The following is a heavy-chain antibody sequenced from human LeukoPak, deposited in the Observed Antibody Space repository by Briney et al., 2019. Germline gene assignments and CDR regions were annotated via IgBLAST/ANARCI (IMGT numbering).Heavy chain of an antibody. CDR3: ARAGNGSLAY. Sequence: EWVSVIFIAGKTSYAASVKCPFTISRDDSNNPLHLQMNRLRAEDTAVYYCARAGNGSLAYWGQGTLVTASS. D-gene: IGHD1-26*01. J-gene: IGHJ4*02. V-gene: IGHV3-53*01. CDR2: IFIAGKT.